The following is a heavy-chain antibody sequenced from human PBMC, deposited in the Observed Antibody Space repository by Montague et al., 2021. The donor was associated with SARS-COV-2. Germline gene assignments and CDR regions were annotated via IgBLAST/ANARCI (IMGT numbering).Heavy chain of an antibody. CDR2: INHSGST. CDR1: GGSFSGYY. D-gene: IGHD3-22*01. CDR3: ARGTKRVFTYGYDSSGYASDY. Sequence: SETLSLTCAVHGGSFSGYYWSWIRQPPGKGLEWIGEINHSGSTKYNPSLKSRVTISVDTSKNQFSLKLSSVTAADTAVYYCARGTKRVFTYGYDSSGYASDYWGQGTLVTVSS. V-gene: IGHV4-34*01. J-gene: IGHJ4*02.